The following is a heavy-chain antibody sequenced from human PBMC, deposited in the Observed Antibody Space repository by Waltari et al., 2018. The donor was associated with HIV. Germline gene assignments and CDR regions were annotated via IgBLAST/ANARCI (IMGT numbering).Heavy chain of an antibody. CDR1: GNSFSSHW. CDR2: SYPGDSDT. Sequence: EIQLVQSGGEMKKAGESLRISCKASGNSFSSHWIGSVRPLPGKGLEWMVISYPGDSDTIYSPYFQGQVTRAVDKSITTAYLQWSSLKASDTAIYYCARRQGDYRTAFNIWGQGTMVTVSP. CDR3: ARRQGDYRTAFNI. J-gene: IGHJ3*02. V-gene: IGHV5-51*01. D-gene: IGHD4-17*01.